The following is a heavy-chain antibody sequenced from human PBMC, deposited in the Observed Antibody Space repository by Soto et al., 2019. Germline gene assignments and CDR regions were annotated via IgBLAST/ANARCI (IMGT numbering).Heavy chain of an antibody. J-gene: IGHJ4*02. V-gene: IGHV4-59*01. Sequence: NPSETLSLTCTVSGDSIRSYYWSWSRQPPGKGLEWIGYIYYSGYTSYNPSLKSRVTISVDTSKNQFSLKLNSVTAADTAVYYCERGFSGNYPRRPEQQQYCDSWGQGTLATVSS. CDR3: ERGFSGNYPRRPEQQQYCDS. D-gene: IGHD1-26*01. CDR2: IYYSGYT. CDR1: GDSIRSYY.